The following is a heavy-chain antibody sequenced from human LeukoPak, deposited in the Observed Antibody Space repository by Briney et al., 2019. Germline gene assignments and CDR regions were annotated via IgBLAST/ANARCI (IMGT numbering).Heavy chain of an antibody. CDR2: ISGSGGST. Sequence: GGSLRLSCAASGFTFSSYAMSWVRQAPGKGLEWVSAISGSGGSTYYADSVKGRFTISRDNSKNTLYLQMNSLRAEDTAVYYCAKRAAHSSSWQSPDYYYYYMDVWGKGTTVTVSS. J-gene: IGHJ6*03. CDR1: GFTFSSYA. V-gene: IGHV3-23*01. CDR3: AKRAAHSSSWQSPDYYYYYMDV. D-gene: IGHD6-13*01.